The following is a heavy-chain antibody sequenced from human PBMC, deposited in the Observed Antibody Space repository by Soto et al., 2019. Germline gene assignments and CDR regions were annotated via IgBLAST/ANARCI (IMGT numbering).Heavy chain of an antibody. CDR3: AKEGCSSTSCYGNNWFDP. Sequence: GGSLRLSCAASGFTFSSYGMHWVRQAPGKGLEWVAVISYDGSNKYYADSVKGRFTISRDNSKHTLYLQMNSLRAEDTAVYYCAKEGCSSTSCYGNNWFDPWGQGTLVTVSS. CDR1: GFTFSSYG. V-gene: IGHV3-30*18. J-gene: IGHJ5*02. CDR2: ISYDGSNK. D-gene: IGHD2-2*01.